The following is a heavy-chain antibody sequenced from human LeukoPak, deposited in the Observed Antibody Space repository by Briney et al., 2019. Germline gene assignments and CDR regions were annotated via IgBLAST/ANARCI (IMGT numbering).Heavy chain of an antibody. CDR1: GGSISSSNW. CDR2: IYHSGST. J-gene: IGHJ3*02. CDR3: AVGGVYLRGGAEAFDI. D-gene: IGHD3-10*01. V-gene: IGHV4-4*02. Sequence: SGILSLTCAVSGGSISSSNWWSWVRQPPGKGLEWIGEIYHSGSTNYNPSLKSRVTISVDKSKNQFSLKLSSVTAADTAVYYCAVGGVYLRGGAEAFDIWGQGTMVTVSS.